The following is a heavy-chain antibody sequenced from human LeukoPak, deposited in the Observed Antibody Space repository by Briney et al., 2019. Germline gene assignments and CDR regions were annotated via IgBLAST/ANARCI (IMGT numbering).Heavy chain of an antibody. CDR2: IYYSGST. CDR1: GGSISSGGYY. Sequence: SQTLSLTCTVSGGSISSGGYYWSWIRQPPGKGLEWIGYIYYSGSTKYNPSLESRVTISVDTSKNQFSLKLSSVTAADTAVYYCARVPYCSNTNCYRGYFDYWGQGTLVTVSS. D-gene: IGHD2-2*02. J-gene: IGHJ4*02. V-gene: IGHV4-61*08. CDR3: ARVPYCSNTNCYRGYFDY.